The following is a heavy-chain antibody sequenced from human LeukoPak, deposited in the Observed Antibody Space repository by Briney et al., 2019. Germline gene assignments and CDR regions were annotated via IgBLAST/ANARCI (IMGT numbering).Heavy chain of an antibody. CDR3: ARAMSTFGGVRNYFDS. CDR1: GFTFTGHN. CDR2: VSISSGTI. Sequence: PGGSLRLSCAASGFTFTGHNMNWVRQAPGKGLEWLSFVSISSGTIYYADSVKGRFSIPRDNAKSSLDLQMNSLRAEDTAVYYCARAMSTFGGVRNYFDSWGQGTLVTVSS. V-gene: IGHV3-48*04. J-gene: IGHJ4*02. D-gene: IGHD3-16*01.